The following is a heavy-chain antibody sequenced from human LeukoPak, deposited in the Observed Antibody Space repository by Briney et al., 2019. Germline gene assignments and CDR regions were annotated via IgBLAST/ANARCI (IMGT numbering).Heavy chain of an antibody. CDR3: ASLDGSGSY. CDR2: IYHSGST. CDR1: GVSISSSNW. V-gene: IGHV4-4*02. D-gene: IGHD3-10*01. J-gene: IGHJ4*02. Sequence: PSETLSLTCAVSGVSISSSNWWSWVRQPPGKGLEWIGEIYHSGSTNYNLSLKSRVTISVDKSKNQFSLKLTSVTAADTAFYYCASLDGSGSYWGQRTLVTVSS.